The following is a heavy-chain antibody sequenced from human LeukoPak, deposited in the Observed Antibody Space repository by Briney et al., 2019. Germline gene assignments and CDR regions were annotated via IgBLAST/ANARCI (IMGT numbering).Heavy chain of an antibody. V-gene: IGHV4-59*01. CDR1: GFTFSSYS. CDR3: ARVSGWLTYQYFQH. D-gene: IGHD6-19*01. J-gene: IGHJ1*01. Sequence: PGGSLRLSCAASGFTFSSYSMNWVRQAPGKGLEWIGHIYYSGSTNYNPSLKSRVTISVDTSKNQFSLKVSSVTAADTAIYYCARVSGWLTYQYFQHWGQGTLITVSS. CDR2: IYYSGST.